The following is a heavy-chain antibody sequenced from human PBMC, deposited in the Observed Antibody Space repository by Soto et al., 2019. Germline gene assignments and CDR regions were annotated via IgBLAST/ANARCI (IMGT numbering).Heavy chain of an antibody. CDR3: ARGATAGRYCSGGSCPETIDP. CDR1: GYTFTSYT. Sequence: SVKVSCKASGYTFTSYTISWVRQAPGQGLEWMGRIIPILGIANYAQKFQGRVTITADKSTSTAYMELSSLRSEDTAVYYCARGATAGRYCSGGSCPETIDPWGQRTLVTVSS. CDR2: IIPILGIA. V-gene: IGHV1-69*02. J-gene: IGHJ5*02. D-gene: IGHD2-15*01.